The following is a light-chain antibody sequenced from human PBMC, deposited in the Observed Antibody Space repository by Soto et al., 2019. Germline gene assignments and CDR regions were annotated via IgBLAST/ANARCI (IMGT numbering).Light chain of an antibody. CDR1: QTVRNNY. Sequence: EFVLTQSPGTLSLSPGERATLSCRASQTVRNNYLAWYQQKPGQAPRLLIYDASSRATGIPDRFSGGGSGTDFTLIISSLEPEDFAVYYCQQRSNWPLITFGQGTRLEIK. J-gene: IGKJ5*01. CDR2: DAS. CDR3: QQRSNWPLIT. V-gene: IGKV3D-20*02.